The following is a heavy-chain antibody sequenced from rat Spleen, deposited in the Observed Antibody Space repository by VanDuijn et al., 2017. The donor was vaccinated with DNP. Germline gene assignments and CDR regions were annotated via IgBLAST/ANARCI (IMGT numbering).Heavy chain of an antibody. CDR2: INSDGLVT. D-gene: IGHD1-11*01. Sequence: EVQLVESGGGLVQPGRSLKLSCAASGFTFSNYDMAWVRQAPTKGLEWVAAINSDGLVTYHRHSVKGRFTVSRDNRKRILYLQMDIMRSEDTATYYCAKHWYGGFDYWGQGVMVTISP. CDR3: AKHWYGGFDY. V-gene: IGHV5-25*01. CDR1: GFTFSNYD. J-gene: IGHJ2*01.